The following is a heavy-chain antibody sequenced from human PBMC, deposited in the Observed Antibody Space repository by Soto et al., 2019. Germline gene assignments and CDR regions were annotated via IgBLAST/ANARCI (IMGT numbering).Heavy chain of an antibody. J-gene: IGHJ3*02. D-gene: IGHD6-13*01. CDR2: IYYSGST. V-gene: IGHV4-59*01. CDR3: ARVGTSSSWYRGAFDI. Sequence: QVQLQESGPGLVKPSETLSLTCTVSGGSISSYYWSWIRQPPGKGLEWIGYIYYSGSTNYNPSLKSRVTISVDTSKTQFSLKLSSVTAADTAVYYCARVGTSSSWYRGAFDIWGQGTMVTVSS. CDR1: GGSISSYY.